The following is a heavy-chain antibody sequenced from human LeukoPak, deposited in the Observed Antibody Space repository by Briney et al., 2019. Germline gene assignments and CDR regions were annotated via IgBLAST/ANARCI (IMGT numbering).Heavy chain of an antibody. CDR1: GFKFSTYG. Sequence: PGGSLRLSCVASGFKFSTYGMHWVRQPPGKGLEWVAVISYDGRNHSYADAVKGRFTISRDNSKNTQYLQMNSLRAEDTAVYYCARETLGVTAFDIWGQGTMVTVSS. J-gene: IGHJ3*02. CDR3: ARETLGVTAFDI. CDR2: ISYDGRNH. D-gene: IGHD2-21*02. V-gene: IGHV3-30*03.